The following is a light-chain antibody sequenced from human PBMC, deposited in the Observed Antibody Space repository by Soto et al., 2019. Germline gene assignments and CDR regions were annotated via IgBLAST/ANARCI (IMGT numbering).Light chain of an antibody. CDR3: QQSYTTPFT. V-gene: IGKV1-39*01. CDR2: EAS. Sequence: DIQMTQSPSSLSASVGDRDTITCRASQSIRSYLNWYQQKPEKAPELLIYEASSLQSGVPSRFSGSGSGTDFTLTISSLQPEDFATYYCQQSYTTPFTFGPGTKVDIK. J-gene: IGKJ3*01. CDR1: QSIRSY.